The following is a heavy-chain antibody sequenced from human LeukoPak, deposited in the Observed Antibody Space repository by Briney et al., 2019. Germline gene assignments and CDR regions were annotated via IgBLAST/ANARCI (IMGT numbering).Heavy chain of an antibody. CDR2: ISYDGSNK. D-gene: IGHD3-22*01. V-gene: IGHV3-30*04. CDR1: GFTFNNYA. Sequence: GGSLRLSCAASGFTFNNYAMHWVRQAPGKGLEWVAVISYDGSNKYYADSVKGRFTISRDNSKNTLYLQMNSLRAEDTAVYYCAKDALYYYDSSGYSDYWGQGTLVTVSS. CDR3: AKDALYYYDSSGYSDY. J-gene: IGHJ4*02.